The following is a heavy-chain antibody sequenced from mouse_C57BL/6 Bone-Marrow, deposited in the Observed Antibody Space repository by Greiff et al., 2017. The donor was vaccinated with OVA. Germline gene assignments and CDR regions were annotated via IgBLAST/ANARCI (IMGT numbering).Heavy chain of an antibody. J-gene: IGHJ2*01. V-gene: IGHV5-4*01. Sequence: EVQLVESGGGLVKPGGSLKLSCAASGFTFSSYAMSWVRQTPEKRLEWVATISDGGSYTYYPDNVKGRFTISRDNAKNNLYLQMSHLKSEGTAMYYCARGFRSYYFDYWGQGTTLTVSS. CDR1: GFTFSSYA. CDR2: ISDGGSYT. CDR3: ARGFRSYYFDY.